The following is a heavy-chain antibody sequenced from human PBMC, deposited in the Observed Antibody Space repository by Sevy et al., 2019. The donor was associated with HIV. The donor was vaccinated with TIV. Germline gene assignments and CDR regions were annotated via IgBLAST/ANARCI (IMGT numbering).Heavy chain of an antibody. Sequence: GGSLRLSCSASGFTFSSYAMHWVRQAPGKGLEYVSAISSNGGSTYYADSVKDRFTISRDNSKNTLYLQMSSLRAEDTAVYYCVKDREYSGSPYFDYWGQGTLVTVSS. J-gene: IGHJ4*02. D-gene: IGHD1-26*01. CDR1: GFTFSSYA. CDR3: VKDREYSGSPYFDY. CDR2: ISSNGGST. V-gene: IGHV3-64D*06.